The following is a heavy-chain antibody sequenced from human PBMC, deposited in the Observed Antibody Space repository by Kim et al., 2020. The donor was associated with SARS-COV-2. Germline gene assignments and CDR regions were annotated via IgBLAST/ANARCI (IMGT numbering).Heavy chain of an antibody. D-gene: IGHD3-10*01. V-gene: IGHV4-31*02. Sequence: YNPSLKSRVTISVATSKNQFTLKLSSVTAADTAVYYCAGGSAMVGSGMRYWGQGTLVTVSS. CDR3: AGGSAMVGSGMRY. J-gene: IGHJ4*02.